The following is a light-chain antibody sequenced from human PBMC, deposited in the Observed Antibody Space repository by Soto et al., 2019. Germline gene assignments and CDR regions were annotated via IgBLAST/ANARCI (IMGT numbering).Light chain of an antibody. CDR2: DVS. V-gene: IGKV3-20*01. Sequence: IVLTQSPATLSFSPGERATLSXRASQNISSYLIWYQQKPGQAPRLLIYDVSNRATGIPDRFSGSGSGTDFTLTISRLEPEDFAVYYCQQYGSSPRTFGGGTKVDNK. J-gene: IGKJ4*01. CDR1: QNISSY. CDR3: QQYGSSPRT.